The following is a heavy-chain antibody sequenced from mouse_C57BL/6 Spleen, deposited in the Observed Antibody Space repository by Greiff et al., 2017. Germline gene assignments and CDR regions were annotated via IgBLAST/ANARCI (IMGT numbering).Heavy chain of an antibody. CDR3: TTSGSSYGYFDY. CDR1: GFNIKDYY. J-gene: IGHJ2*01. V-gene: IGHV14-1*01. CDR2: IDPEDGDT. Sequence: EVHLVESGAELVRPGASVKLSCTASGFNIKDYYMHWVQQRPEQGLEWIGRIDPEDGDTEYAPKFQGKATMAADTSTNTAYLQLSSLTSEDTAVYYCTTSGSSYGYFDYWGQGTTLTVSS. D-gene: IGHD1-1*01.